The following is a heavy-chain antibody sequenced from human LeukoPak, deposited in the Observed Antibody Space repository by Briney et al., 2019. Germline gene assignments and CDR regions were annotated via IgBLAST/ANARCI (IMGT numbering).Heavy chain of an antibody. Sequence: GESLKISCKGSGYSFTSYWIGWVRQMPGKGLEWMGIIYPGDSDTRYSPSFQGQVAISADKSISTAYLQWSSLKASDTAMYYCASCTVAGTQAFGYWGQGTLVTVSS. CDR2: IYPGDSDT. V-gene: IGHV5-51*01. D-gene: IGHD6-19*01. J-gene: IGHJ4*02. CDR1: GYSFTSYW. CDR3: ASCTVAGTQAFGY.